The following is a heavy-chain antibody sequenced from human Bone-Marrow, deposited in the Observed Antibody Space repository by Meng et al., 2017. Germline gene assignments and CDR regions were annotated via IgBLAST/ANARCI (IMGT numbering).Heavy chain of an antibody. CDR2: IYYSGST. D-gene: IGHD3-10*01. CDR3: ARHLYGSGSYVWFDP. CDR1: GGSISSGDYY. J-gene: IGHJ5*02. V-gene: IGHV4-30-4*01. Sequence: QVQLQESVPGLVKPSQTLSLTCTVSGGSISSGDYYWSWIRQPPGKGLEWIGYIYYSGSTNYNPSLKSRVTISVDTSKNQFSLKLSSVTAADTAVYYCARHLYGSGSYVWFDPWGQGTLVTVSS.